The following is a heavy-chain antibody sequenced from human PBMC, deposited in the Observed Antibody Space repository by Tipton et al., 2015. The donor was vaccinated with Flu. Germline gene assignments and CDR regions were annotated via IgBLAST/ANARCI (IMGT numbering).Heavy chain of an antibody. CDR3: AREYAIAVAGKGFDY. Sequence: SLRLSCAASGFTFSSYEMNWVRQAPGKGLEWVSYISSSGSTIYYADSVKGRFTTSRDNAKNSLYLQMNSLRAEDTAVYYCAREYAIAVAGKGFDYWGQGTLVTVSS. J-gene: IGHJ4*02. CDR1: GFTFSSYE. V-gene: IGHV3-48*03. D-gene: IGHD6-19*01. CDR2: ISSSGSTI.